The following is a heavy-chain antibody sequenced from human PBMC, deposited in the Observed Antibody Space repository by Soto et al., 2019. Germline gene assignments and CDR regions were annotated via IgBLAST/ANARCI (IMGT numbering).Heavy chain of an antibody. CDR1: DGSIRSYY. Sequence: QVQLQESGPGLVKPSETLSLTCTVSDGSIRSYYWSRIRQPPGKGPEWIGYIFYRGITNYNPSLNSRVTISVDSSKNQFSLKLSSVTTADTAVYYCARDLGGFNYYYMDVWGIGTTVTVSS. CDR3: ARDLGGFNYYYMDV. D-gene: IGHD3-10*01. CDR2: IFYRGIT. V-gene: IGHV4-59*01. J-gene: IGHJ6*03.